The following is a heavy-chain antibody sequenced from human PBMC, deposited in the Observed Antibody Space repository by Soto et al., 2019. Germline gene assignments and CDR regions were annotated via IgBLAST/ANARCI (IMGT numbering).Heavy chain of an antibody. CDR3: ATDIVVGATNSHGTNYYYYYGMDV. J-gene: IGHJ6*02. Sequence: ASVKVSCKVSGYTLTELSMHWVRQAPGKGLEWMGGFDPEDGETIYAQKFQGRVTMTEDTSTDTAYMELSSLRSEDTAVYYCATDIVVGATNSHGTNYYYYYGMDVWGQGTTVTVSS. CDR2: FDPEDGET. D-gene: IGHD1-26*01. CDR1: GYTLTELS. V-gene: IGHV1-24*01.